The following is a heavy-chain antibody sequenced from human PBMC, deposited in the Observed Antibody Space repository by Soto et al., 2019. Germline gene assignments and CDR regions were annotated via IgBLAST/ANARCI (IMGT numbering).Heavy chain of an antibody. J-gene: IGHJ3*02. CDR1: GGTFSSYT. CDR3: ATFTLNYYDSSGPGDAFDI. D-gene: IGHD3-22*01. CDR2: IIPILGIA. Sequence: SVKVSCKASGGTFSSYTISWVRQAPGQGLEWMGRIIPILGIANYAQKFQGRVTITADKSTSTAYMELSSLRSEDTAVYYCATFTLNYYDSSGPGDAFDIWGQGTMVTVSS. V-gene: IGHV1-69*02.